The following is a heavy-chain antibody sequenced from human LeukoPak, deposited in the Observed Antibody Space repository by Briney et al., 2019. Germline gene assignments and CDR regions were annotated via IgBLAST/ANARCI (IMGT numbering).Heavy chain of an antibody. D-gene: IGHD5-18*01. J-gene: IGHJ4*02. CDR1: GFTFSGFW. Sequence: GGSLGLSCAVSGFTFSGFWMSWSRQAPGKGLEWVASINSDGSEGYYADVVKGRFTISRDNAKNSLYLQINSLRAEDTAVYYCARERDTAMVIDYWGQGTLVTVSS. V-gene: IGHV3-7*01. CDR3: ARERDTAMVIDY. CDR2: INSDGSEG.